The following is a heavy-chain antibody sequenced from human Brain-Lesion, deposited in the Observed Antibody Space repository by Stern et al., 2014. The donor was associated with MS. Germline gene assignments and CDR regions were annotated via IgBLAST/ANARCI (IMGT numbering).Heavy chain of an antibody. V-gene: IGHV1-2*04. CDR1: GYTFTGYY. Sequence: QVQLVQSGAEVKKPGASVKVSCQASGYTFTGYYMHWVRQAPGQGLEWMGWINPKSGGTNYAQKFQGWVTMTRDTSINTAYMELSRLRSDDTAVYYCATYYYDSTGYNDFWGQGTLVTVSS. J-gene: IGHJ4*02. D-gene: IGHD3-22*01. CDR2: INPKSGGT. CDR3: ATYYYDSTGYNDF.